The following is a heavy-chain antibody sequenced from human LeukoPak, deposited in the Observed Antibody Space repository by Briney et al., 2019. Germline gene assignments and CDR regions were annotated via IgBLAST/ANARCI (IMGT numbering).Heavy chain of an antibody. CDR2: IYTSGST. D-gene: IGHD1-26*01. J-gene: IGHJ6*02. V-gene: IGHV4-4*07. CDR1: GGSISSYY. CDR3: ARTLYSGNNGIRGHYYYYYGMDV. Sequence: SETLSLTCTVSGGSISSYYWSWIRQPAGKGLEWIGRIYTSGSTNYNPSLKSRVTMSVDTSRNQFSLILNSVTAADAAAYYCARTLYSGNNGIRGHYYYYYGMDVWGQGTTVVVSS.